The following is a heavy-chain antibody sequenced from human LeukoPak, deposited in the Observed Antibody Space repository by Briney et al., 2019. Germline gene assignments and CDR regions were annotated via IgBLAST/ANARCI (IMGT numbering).Heavy chain of an antibody. V-gene: IGHV1-2*06. CDR2: INPNSGGT. Sequence: ASVKVSCKASGYTFTGYYMHWVRQAPGQGLEWMGRINPNSGGTNYAQKFQGRVTMTRDTSISTAYMELSSLRSEDTAVYYCARDTYSSSSFDYWGQGTLVTVSS. CDR3: ARDTYSSSSFDY. J-gene: IGHJ4*02. D-gene: IGHD6-6*01. CDR1: GYTFTGYY.